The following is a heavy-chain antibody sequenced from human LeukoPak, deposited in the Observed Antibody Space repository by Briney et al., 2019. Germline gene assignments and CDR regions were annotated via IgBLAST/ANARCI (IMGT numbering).Heavy chain of an antibody. J-gene: IGHJ6*02. D-gene: IGHD3-10*01. CDR3: ARGRYYGSGSMDV. CDR2: ISYDGSNK. Sequence: GGSLRLSCAASGFTFSSYAMHWVRQAPGKGLEWVAVISYDGSNKYYADSVKGRFTISRDNSKNTLYLQMNSLRAEDTAVYYCARGRYYGSGSMDVWGQGTTVTVSS. CDR1: GFTFSSYA. V-gene: IGHV3-30*04.